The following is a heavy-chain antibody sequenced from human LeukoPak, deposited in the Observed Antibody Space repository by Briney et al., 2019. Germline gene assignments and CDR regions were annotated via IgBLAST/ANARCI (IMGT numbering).Heavy chain of an antibody. CDR1: GFTFSSYW. V-gene: IGHV3-7*03. Sequence: PGGSLRLSCAASGFTFSSYWMSWVRQAPGKGLEWVANIKEDGGEKYFVDSVKGRFTISRDNAKNSLYLQMNSLRAEDTAVYYCARDGSEEDYGENFDYWGQGTLVTVSS. D-gene: IGHD4-17*01. CDR2: IKEDGGEK. CDR3: ARDGSEEDYGENFDY. J-gene: IGHJ4*02.